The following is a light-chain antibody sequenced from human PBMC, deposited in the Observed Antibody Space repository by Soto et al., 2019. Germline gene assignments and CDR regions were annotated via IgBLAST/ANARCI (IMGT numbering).Light chain of an antibody. V-gene: IGKV3-11*01. Sequence: EIVVTQSPATLSFSPGERATLSCRASQSVSSYLAWYQQKPGQAPRLLIYDASNRATGIPARFSGSGSGTDFTLTISSLEPEDFAVYYCQQRSNWQGATFGGGTKVDI. J-gene: IGKJ4*01. CDR3: QQRSNWQGAT. CDR2: DAS. CDR1: QSVSSY.